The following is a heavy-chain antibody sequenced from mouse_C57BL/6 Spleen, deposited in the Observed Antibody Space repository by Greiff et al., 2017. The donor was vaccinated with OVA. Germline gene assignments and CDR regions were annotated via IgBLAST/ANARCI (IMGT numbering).Heavy chain of an antibody. Sequence: EVKVVESGGGLVQPGGSLKLSCAASGFTFSDYYMYWVRQTPEKRLEWVAYISNGGGSTYYPDTVKGRFTISRDDAKNTLYLQMSRLKSEDTAMYYCARRFLYDYDAMDYWGQGTSVTVSS. CDR2: ISNGGGST. V-gene: IGHV5-12*01. CDR1: GFTFSDYY. CDR3: ARRFLYDYDAMDY. J-gene: IGHJ4*01. D-gene: IGHD1-3*01.